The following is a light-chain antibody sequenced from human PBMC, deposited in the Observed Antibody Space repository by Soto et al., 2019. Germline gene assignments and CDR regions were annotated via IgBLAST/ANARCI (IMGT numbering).Light chain of an antibody. CDR2: DAS. CDR1: RSVSSY. V-gene: IGKV3-11*01. J-gene: IGKJ5*01. CDR3: QQRSNRPIT. Sequence: EIVLTQSPATLSLSTGESATLSCRATRSVSSYLAWYQQKPGQAPRLLIYDASSRPTDIPARFSGSGSGTDFTLTISSLEPEDFALYYCQQRSNRPITFGQGTRLEIK.